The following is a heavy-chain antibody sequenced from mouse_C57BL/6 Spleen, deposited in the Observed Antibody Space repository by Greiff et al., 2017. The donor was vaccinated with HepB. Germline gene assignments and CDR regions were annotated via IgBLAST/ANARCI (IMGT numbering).Heavy chain of an antibody. CDR3: ARGGDYGSSSDY. Sequence: VQLQQPGAELVMPGASVKLSCKASGYTFTSYWMHWVKQRPGQGLEWIGEIDPSDSYTNYNQKFKGKSTLTVDKSSSTAYMQLSSLTSEDSAVYYCARGGDYGSSSDYWGQGTTLTVSS. CDR1: GYTFTSYW. CDR2: IDPSDSYT. D-gene: IGHD1-1*01. J-gene: IGHJ2*01. V-gene: IGHV1-69*01.